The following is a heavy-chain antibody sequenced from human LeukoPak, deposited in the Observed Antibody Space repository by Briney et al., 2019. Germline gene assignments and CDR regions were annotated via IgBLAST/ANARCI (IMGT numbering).Heavy chain of an antibody. Sequence: SETLSLTCAVYGGXFSGHYCNWIRQPPGKGLEWIGEINHSGSTNYNPSLKSRVAMSVDTSKNQFSLKLSSVTAADTAVYYCARQYYDILTGYPYYFDYWGQGTLVTVSS. D-gene: IGHD3-9*01. CDR3: ARQYYDILTGYPYYFDY. CDR1: GGXFSGHY. V-gene: IGHV4-34*01. CDR2: INHSGST. J-gene: IGHJ4*02.